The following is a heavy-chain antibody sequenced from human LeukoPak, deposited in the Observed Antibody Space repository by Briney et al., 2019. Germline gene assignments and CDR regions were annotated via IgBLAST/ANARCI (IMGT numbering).Heavy chain of an antibody. Sequence: KTGGSLRLSCAASGFTFSSYSMNWVRQAPGKGLEWVSSISSSSSYIYYADSVKGRFTISRDNPKNSLYLQMNSLRAEDTAVYYCARPRTVTTHDAFDIWGQGTMGTVSS. J-gene: IGHJ3*02. V-gene: IGHV3-21*01. D-gene: IGHD4-17*01. CDR1: GFTFSSYS. CDR2: ISSSSSYI. CDR3: ARPRTVTTHDAFDI.